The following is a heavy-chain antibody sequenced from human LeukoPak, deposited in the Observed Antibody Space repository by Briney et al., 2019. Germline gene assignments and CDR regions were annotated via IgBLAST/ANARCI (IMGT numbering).Heavy chain of an antibody. CDR1: GYSISSGYY. D-gene: IGHD6-13*01. CDR2: IYHSGRI. Sequence: SETLSLTCTVSGYSISSGYYWGWIRQPPGKGLEWIGSIYHSGRIFYNPSLKSRVTISVDTSKNQFSLRLSSVTAADTAVYYCARSYASSWYWNWFDPWGQGTLVTVSS. V-gene: IGHV4-38-2*02. CDR3: ARSYASSWYWNWFDP. J-gene: IGHJ5*02.